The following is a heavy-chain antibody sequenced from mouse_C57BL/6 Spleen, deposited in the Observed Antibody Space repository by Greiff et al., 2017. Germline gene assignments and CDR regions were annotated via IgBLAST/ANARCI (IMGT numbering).Heavy chain of an antibody. CDR1: GYTFTSYW. D-gene: IGHD2-4*01. CDR2: IYPGSGST. Sequence: QVQLQQPGAELVKPGASVKMSCKASGYTFTSYWITWVKQRPGHGLEWIGDIYPGSGSTNYNEKFKSKATLTVDTSSSTAYMQLSSLTSEDSAVYYCARVYYDYDWFAYWGQGTLVTVSA. V-gene: IGHV1-55*01. CDR3: ARVYYDYDWFAY. J-gene: IGHJ3*01.